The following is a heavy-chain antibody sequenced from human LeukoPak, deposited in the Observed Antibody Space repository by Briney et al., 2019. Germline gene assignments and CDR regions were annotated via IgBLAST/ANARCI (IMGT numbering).Heavy chain of an antibody. CDR2: IRSKAYGGTT. J-gene: IGHJ4*02. CDR1: GFTFGDYA. Sequence: GRSLRLSCTASGFTFGDYAMSWVRQAPGKGLEWVGFIRSKAYGGTTEYAASVKGRFTISRDDSKSIAYLQMNSLKTEDTAVYYCTRGGSSGYYLVYFDYWGQGTLVTVSS. V-gene: IGHV3-49*04. CDR3: TRGGSSGYYLVYFDY. D-gene: IGHD3-22*01.